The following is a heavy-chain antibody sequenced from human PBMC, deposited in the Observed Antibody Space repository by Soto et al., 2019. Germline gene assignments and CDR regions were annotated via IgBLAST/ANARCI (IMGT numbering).Heavy chain of an antibody. V-gene: IGHV3-30*18. CDR3: AKDQASGQGSFDS. Sequence: VGSLRLSCAASGLTFNIYGMHWVRQAPDKGLEWVALISYDGSNQYYADSVKGRFTISRDNSKNTLFLQMNSLRADDTAVYYCAKDQASGQGSFDSWGQGTLVTVSS. J-gene: IGHJ4*02. CDR1: GLTFNIYG. CDR2: ISYDGSNQ.